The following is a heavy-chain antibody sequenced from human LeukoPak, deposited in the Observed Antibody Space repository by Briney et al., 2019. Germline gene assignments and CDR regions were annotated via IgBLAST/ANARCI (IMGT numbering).Heavy chain of an antibody. V-gene: IGHV4-30-2*01. CDR3: ARVNQEDYYDSSGYYSPFDY. CDR1: DGSLTTDDYY. CDR2: VSHSGRT. J-gene: IGHJ4*02. Sequence: SETLSLTCTVSDGSLTTDDYYWSWIRQPPGKGLEWIGYVSHSGRTYSNPSLKSRVTISIDRSKNQFSLKLSSVTAADTAVYYCARVNQEDYYDSSGYYSPFDYWGQGTLVTVSS. D-gene: IGHD3-22*01.